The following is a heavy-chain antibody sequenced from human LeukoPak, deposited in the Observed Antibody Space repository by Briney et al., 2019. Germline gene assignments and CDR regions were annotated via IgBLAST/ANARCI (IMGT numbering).Heavy chain of an antibody. V-gene: IGHV3-11*04. J-gene: IGHJ4*02. Sequence: GGSLRLSCSASGFAVNDYYMSWIRQTPGKGLEWISYISSSAVTIYYADSVKGRFTLSRDNAKNTLYLQMNSLRDEDTAVYYCVRGAVTGQQCDNWGQGTLVTVSS. CDR1: GFAVNDYY. D-gene: IGHD2-21*02. CDR2: ISSSAVTI. CDR3: VRGAVTGQQCDN.